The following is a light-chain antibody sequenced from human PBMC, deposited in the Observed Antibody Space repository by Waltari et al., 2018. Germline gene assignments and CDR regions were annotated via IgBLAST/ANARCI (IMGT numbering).Light chain of an antibody. Sequence: DIQMTQSPSTLSASVGDRVTITCRASQSGSSWLAWYRQKTGEAPKLLIYDASSLESGVPSRFSGSGSGTEFTLTISSLQSDDFATYYCQQYRGLWTFGQGTRVEVK. CDR3: QQYRGLWT. V-gene: IGKV1-5*01. J-gene: IGKJ1*01. CDR2: DAS. CDR1: QSGSSW.